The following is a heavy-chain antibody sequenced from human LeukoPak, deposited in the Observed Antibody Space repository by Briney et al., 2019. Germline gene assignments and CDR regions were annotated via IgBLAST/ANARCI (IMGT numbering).Heavy chain of an antibody. CDR3: ARGGYYGLGNDFRFDP. D-gene: IGHD3-10*01. CDR1: GYTFTCYY. CDR2: ISYDGSNK. V-gene: IGHV3-30*19. Sequence: SCKASGYTFTCYYMHWVRQAPGKGLELVAVISYDGSNKYYAYAVKGRFTISRDNSKNTMYLHMKRLRAEDKAVYYCARGGYYGLGNDFRFDPWGQGTLVTVSS. J-gene: IGHJ5*02.